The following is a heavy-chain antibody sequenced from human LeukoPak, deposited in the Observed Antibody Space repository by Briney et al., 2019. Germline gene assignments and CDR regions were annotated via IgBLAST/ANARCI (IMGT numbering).Heavy chain of an antibody. J-gene: IGHJ2*01. CDR1: GGTFSIYA. CDR2: IDPNSGGT. D-gene: IGHD3-10*01. Sequence: ASVKVLYKASGGTFSIYAVRWVREAPGQGLEWMGWIDPNSGGTNYAQKFLGSVTMTGDTSINTAFMELSRLRSGDTAIYYCARGRGTTMVRGVITNYFDLWGRGSLVTVSS. V-gene: IGHV1-2*02. CDR3: ARGRGTTMVRGVITNYFDL.